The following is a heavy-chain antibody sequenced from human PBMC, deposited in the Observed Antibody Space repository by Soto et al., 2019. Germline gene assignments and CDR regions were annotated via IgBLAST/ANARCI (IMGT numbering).Heavy chain of an antibody. D-gene: IGHD5-18*01. CDR3: AREREHRGYSYGYDY. V-gene: IGHV3-33*01. CDR1: GFTFSSYG. Sequence: HPGGSLRLSCAASGFTFSSYGMHWVRQAPGKGLEWVAVIWYDGSNKYYADSVKGRFTISRDNSKNTLYLQMNSLRAEDTAVYYCAREREHRGYSYGYDYWGQGTLVTVSS. J-gene: IGHJ4*02. CDR2: IWYDGSNK.